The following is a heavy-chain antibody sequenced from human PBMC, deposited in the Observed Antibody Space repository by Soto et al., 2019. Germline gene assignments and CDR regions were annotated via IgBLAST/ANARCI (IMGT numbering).Heavy chain of an antibody. V-gene: IGHV3-48*02. CDR1: GFTFSSYS. Sequence: SLRLSCAASGFTFSSYSMNWVRQAPGKGLEWVSGISWNSGSIGYADSVEGRFTISRDNAKNSLYLQMNSLRDEDTAVYYCAREWNPLNWFDPWGQGTLVTVSS. CDR2: ISWNSGSI. CDR3: AREWNPLNWFDP. D-gene: IGHD1-1*01. J-gene: IGHJ5*02.